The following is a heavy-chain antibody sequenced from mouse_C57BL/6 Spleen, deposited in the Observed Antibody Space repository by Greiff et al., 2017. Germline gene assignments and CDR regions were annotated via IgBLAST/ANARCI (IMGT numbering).Heavy chain of an antibody. V-gene: IGHV1-82*01. J-gene: IGHJ4*01. CDR3: ARLVVTKFLDY. CDR1: GYAFSSSW. D-gene: IGHD2-3*01. CDR2: IYPGDGDT. Sequence: QVQLQQSGPELVKPGASVKISCKASGYAFSSSWMNWVKQRPGKGLEWIGRIYPGDGDTTYNGKFKGKATLTADNSSSTAYMLLSSLTSEDSAVYFYARLVVTKFLDYWGQGTSVTVSS.